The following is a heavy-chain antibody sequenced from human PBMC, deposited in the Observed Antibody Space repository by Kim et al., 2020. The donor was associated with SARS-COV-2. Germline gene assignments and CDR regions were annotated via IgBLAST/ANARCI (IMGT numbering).Heavy chain of an antibody. CDR2: LNPLSGVA. Sequence: ASVKVSCKALGYTLSTYWMHWVRQAQGQGLEWMAALNPLSGVAVAAQNFQGRVAVTRDTSTSTVYMELHSLRSDDTATYFCAREPTPAEKSFDYWGQGTLVTVSS. V-gene: IGHV1-46*01. CDR1: GYTLSTYW. J-gene: IGHJ4*02. CDR3: AREPTPAEKSFDY.